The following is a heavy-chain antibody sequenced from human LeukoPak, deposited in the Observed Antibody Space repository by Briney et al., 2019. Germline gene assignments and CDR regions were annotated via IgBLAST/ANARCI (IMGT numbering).Heavy chain of an antibody. D-gene: IGHD5-18*01. CDR2: INRDGSRT. Sequence: GGSLRLSCAASGFTFSNHWMHWIRQAPGKGLMWVSRINRDGSRTDYADSVKGRFTISRDDAKNTLYLQVNSLRAEDTAVYFCARGGSDTAMAHDYWGQGTLVTVSS. CDR3: ARGGSDTAMAHDY. J-gene: IGHJ4*02. CDR1: GFTFSNHW. V-gene: IGHV3-74*01.